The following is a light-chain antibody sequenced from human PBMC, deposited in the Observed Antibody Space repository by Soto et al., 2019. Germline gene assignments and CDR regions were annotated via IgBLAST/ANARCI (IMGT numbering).Light chain of an antibody. CDR2: GAS. Sequence: EIVLTQSPGTLSLPPGERATLSCSASQSVSNNYLAWYQQKPGQAPRLLIYGASNRATDIPDRFSGSGSGTDFTLTISRLEPEDFAVYYCQQYGSSGTFGQGTKVDI. CDR1: QSVSNNY. V-gene: IGKV3-20*01. J-gene: IGKJ1*01. CDR3: QQYGSSGT.